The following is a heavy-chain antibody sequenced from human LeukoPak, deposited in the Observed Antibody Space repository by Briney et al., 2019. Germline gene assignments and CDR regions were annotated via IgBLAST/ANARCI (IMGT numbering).Heavy chain of an antibody. Sequence: PGGSLRLSCAASGFTFSSYWMTWVRQAPGKGLEWVSYISSSSSTIYYADSVKGRFTISRDNAKSSLYLQMNSLRAEDTAVYYCARERFTIGYYYYGMDVWGQGTTVTVSS. D-gene: IGHD3-9*01. CDR3: ARERFTIGYYYYGMDV. CDR1: GFTFSSYW. V-gene: IGHV3-48*04. CDR2: ISSSSSTI. J-gene: IGHJ6*02.